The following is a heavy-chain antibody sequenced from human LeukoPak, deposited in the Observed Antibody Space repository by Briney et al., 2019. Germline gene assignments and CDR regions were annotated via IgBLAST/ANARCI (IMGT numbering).Heavy chain of an antibody. J-gene: IGHJ4*02. D-gene: IGHD3-3*01. CDR2: IWYDGSNK. V-gene: IGHV3-33*01. Sequence: GGSLRLSCAASGFTFSSYGMHWVRQAPGKGLEWVAVIWYDGSNKYYADSVKGRFTISRDNSKNTLYLQMNSLRAEDTAVYYCARDTVPEYYDFWSGYFDYWGQGTLVTVSS. CDR3: ARDTVPEYYDFWSGYFDY. CDR1: GFTFSSYG.